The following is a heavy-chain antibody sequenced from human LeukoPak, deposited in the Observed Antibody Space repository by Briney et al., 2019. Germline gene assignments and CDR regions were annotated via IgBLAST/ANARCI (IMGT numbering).Heavy chain of an antibody. CDR2: IYYSGST. V-gene: IGHV4-39*07. Sequence: TSETLSLTCTVSGGSISSSSYYWGWIRQPPGKGLEWIGSIYYSGSTYYNPSLKSRVTISVDTSKNQFSLKLSSVTAADTAVYYCARDSPPVPNWGPFDYWGQGTLVTVSS. CDR3: ARDSPPVPNWGPFDY. CDR1: GGSISSSSYY. J-gene: IGHJ4*02. D-gene: IGHD7-27*01.